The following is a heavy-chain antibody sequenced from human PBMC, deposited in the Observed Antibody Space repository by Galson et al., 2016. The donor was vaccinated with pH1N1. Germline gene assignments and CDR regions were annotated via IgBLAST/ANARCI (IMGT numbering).Heavy chain of an antibody. J-gene: IGHJ4*02. CDR1: RNTFTSHD. CDR2: MNPNSGNT. V-gene: IGHV1-8*03. Sequence: SVKVSCKASRNTFTSHDINWVRQATGQGLEWMGWMNPNSGNTGYAPKFQGKVTFTRNTSIITAYMELSSLRSEDTAVYYCARGRPLWGYSGWYWGQGTLVTVSS. CDR3: ARGRPLWGYSGWY. D-gene: IGHD1-26*01.